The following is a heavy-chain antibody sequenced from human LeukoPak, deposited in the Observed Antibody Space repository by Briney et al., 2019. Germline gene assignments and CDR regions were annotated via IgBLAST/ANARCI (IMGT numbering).Heavy chain of an antibody. V-gene: IGHV4-4*02. D-gene: IGHD3-9*01. CDR3: ARDRNGYHIFPGYYSGFNFDL. Sequence: SETLSLTCAVSAGSISSSNWWSGVRQPPGKGLEWIGEIYHSGSTNYNPSLKSRVTISVDKSKNQFSLRLSSVTAADTAVYICARDRNGYHIFPGYYSGFNFDLWGRGTLVTVSS. J-gene: IGHJ2*01. CDR1: AGSISSSNW. CDR2: IYHSGST.